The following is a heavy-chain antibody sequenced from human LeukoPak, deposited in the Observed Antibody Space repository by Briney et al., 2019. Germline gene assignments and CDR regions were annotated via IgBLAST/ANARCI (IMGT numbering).Heavy chain of an antibody. J-gene: IGHJ4*02. CDR2: IYYSGST. Sequence: SETLSLTCTVSGGSLSSGGYYWSWIRQYPGMGLEWIGSIYYSGSTYYTPYLRSRVNISVDTSKSQFALNLTSVTAADTAVYYCARVSSARNGFDYWGQGTLVTVSS. D-gene: IGHD1-14*01. V-gene: IGHV4-31*03. CDR3: ARVSSARNGFDY. CDR1: GGSLSSGGYY.